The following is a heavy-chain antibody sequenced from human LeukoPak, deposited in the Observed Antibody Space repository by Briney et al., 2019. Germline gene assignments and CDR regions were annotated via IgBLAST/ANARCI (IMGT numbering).Heavy chain of an antibody. CDR3: ARQTNYGLMLV. V-gene: IGHV4-59*08. Sequence: SETLSLTCTVSGGSISSYYWSWIRQPPGKGLEWIGYIYYSGSTNYNPSLKSRVTISVDTSKNQFSLKLSSMTAADTAVYYCARQTNYGLMLVWGQGTLVTVSS. CDR2: IYYSGST. CDR1: GGSISSYY. J-gene: IGHJ4*02. D-gene: IGHD4-17*01.